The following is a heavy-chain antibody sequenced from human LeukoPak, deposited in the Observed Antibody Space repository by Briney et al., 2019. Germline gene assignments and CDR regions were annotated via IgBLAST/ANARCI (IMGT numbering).Heavy chain of an antibody. D-gene: IGHD6-13*01. V-gene: IGHV4-39*01. CDR2: IYYSGST. J-gene: IGHJ4*02. CDR1: GGSISSSSYY. CDR3: ARHYGPYSSSWYNDY. Sequence: SETLSLTCTVSGGSISSSSYYWGWIRQPPGKGLERVGSIYYSGSTYYNPSLKSRVTISVDTSKNQFSLKLSSVTAADTAVYYCARHYGPYSSSWYNDYWGQGTLVTVSS.